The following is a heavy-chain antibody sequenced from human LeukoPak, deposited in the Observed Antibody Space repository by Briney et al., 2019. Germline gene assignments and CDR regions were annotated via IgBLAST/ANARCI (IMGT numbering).Heavy chain of an antibody. Sequence: GGSLRLSCAASGFTFSSYTMSGVRQAPGKGREWVSAISGSGGSTYYADSVKGRFTISRDNSKNTLYLQMNSLRAEDTAVYYCANRILRGGYWGQGTLVTVSS. CDR3: ANRILRGGY. CDR1: GFTFSSYT. V-gene: IGHV3-23*01. D-gene: IGHD3-10*01. J-gene: IGHJ4*02. CDR2: ISGSGGST.